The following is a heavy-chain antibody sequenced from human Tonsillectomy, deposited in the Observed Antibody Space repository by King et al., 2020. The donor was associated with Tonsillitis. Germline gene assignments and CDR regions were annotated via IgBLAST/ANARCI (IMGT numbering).Heavy chain of an antibody. V-gene: IGHV1-2*02. Sequence: VQLVESGAEVKKPGASVKVSCKASGYTFTGYYMHWVRQAPGQGLEWMGWINPNSGGTNYAQKFQGRVTMTRDTSISTAYMELSRLSSYDTAVYYCARERGNSYGSWSYSYYYYGMDVWGQGTTVTVSS. CDR1: GYTFTGYY. J-gene: IGHJ6*02. D-gene: IGHD3-10*01. CDR2: INPNSGGT. CDR3: ARERGNSYGSWSYSYYYYGMDV.